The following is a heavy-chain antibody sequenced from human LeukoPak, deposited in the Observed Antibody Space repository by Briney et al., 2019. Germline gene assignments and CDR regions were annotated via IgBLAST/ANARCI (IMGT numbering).Heavy chain of an antibody. CDR2: IYHSGST. CDR1: SGSISSSNW. D-gene: IGHD6-13*01. V-gene: IGHV4-4*02. CDR3: ASLSPGIAAAGRYYFDY. Sequence: SGTLSLTCAVSSGSISSSNWWSWVRQPPGKGLEWIGEIYHSGSTNYNPSLKSRVTISIDKSKNQFSLKLSSVTAADTAVYYCASLSPGIAAAGRYYFDYWGQGTLVTVSS. J-gene: IGHJ4*02.